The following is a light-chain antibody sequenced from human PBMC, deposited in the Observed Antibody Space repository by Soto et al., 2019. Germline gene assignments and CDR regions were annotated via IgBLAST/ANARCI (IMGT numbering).Light chain of an antibody. CDR2: GAS. V-gene: IGKV3-15*01. Sequence: VMNQSPATLSVSLGDRATLSCRASQSVSSNLAWYQQKPGQAPRLLIYGASTRATGIPARFSGSGSGTEFTLTISSLQSEDFAVYYCQQYGSSPPWTFGQGTKVDIK. J-gene: IGKJ1*01. CDR1: QSVSSN. CDR3: QQYGSSPPWT.